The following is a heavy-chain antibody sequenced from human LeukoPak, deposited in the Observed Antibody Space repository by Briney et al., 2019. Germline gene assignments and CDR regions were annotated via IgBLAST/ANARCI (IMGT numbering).Heavy chain of an antibody. D-gene: IGHD6-6*01. V-gene: IGHV3-23*01. J-gene: IGHJ4*02. CDR1: GFTFSSYA. CDR2: ISGSGGST. CDR3: AKGRTPYSSSSPGAN. Sequence: GGSLRLSCAASGFTFSSYAMSWVRQAPGKGLEWVSAISGSGGSTYYADSVKGWFTISRDNSKNTLYLQMNSLRAEDTAVYYCAKGRTPYSSSSPGANWGQGTLVTVSS.